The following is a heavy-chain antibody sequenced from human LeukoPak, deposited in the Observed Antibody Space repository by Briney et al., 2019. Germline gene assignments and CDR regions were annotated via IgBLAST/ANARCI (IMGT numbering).Heavy chain of an antibody. CDR1: GITLSNYG. CDR2: ISDSGGST. CDR3: AKRGVVIRVFLVGFHKEAYYFES. J-gene: IGHJ4*02. Sequence: GGSLRLSCAVSGITLSNYGMSWVRQAPGKGLEWVAGISDSGGSTKYADSVKGRFTISRDNPKNTLFLQMNSLRADDTAVYFCAKRGVVIRVFLVGFHKEAYYFESWGQGALVTVSS. D-gene: IGHD3/OR15-3a*01. V-gene: IGHV3-23*01.